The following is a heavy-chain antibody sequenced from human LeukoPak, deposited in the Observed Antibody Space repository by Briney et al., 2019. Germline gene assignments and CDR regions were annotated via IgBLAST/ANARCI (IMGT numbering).Heavy chain of an antibody. V-gene: IGHV1-3*01. J-gene: IGHJ4*02. CDR1: GYTFTNYA. Sequence: ASVKVSCKASGYTFTNYAIHWVRQAPGQRLEWMGWINAGRGNTKYSQKFQDRVTITRDTSASTAYMELNSLRSEDTAVYYCARVPSSTPHYFDGSGFYYNYWGQGTLVTVSS. D-gene: IGHD3-22*01. CDR3: ARVPSSTPHYFDGSGFYYNY. CDR2: INAGRGNT.